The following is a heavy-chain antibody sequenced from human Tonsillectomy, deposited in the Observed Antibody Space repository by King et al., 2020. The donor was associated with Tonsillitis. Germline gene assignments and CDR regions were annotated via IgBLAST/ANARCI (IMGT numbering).Heavy chain of an antibody. CDR1: GFTFSSYD. CDR2: ISYDGSNK. J-gene: IGHJ4*02. Sequence: VQLVESGGGVVQPGRSLRLSCAASGFTFSSYDMHWVRQAPGKGLEWVAVISYDGSNKYYAESVKGQFTISRDNSKNTLYLQMNSLSAEDTAVYYCAKNLWAAAWIYYFDYWGQGTLVTVSS. V-gene: IGHV3-30*18. D-gene: IGHD6-13*01. CDR3: AKNLWAAAWIYYFDY.